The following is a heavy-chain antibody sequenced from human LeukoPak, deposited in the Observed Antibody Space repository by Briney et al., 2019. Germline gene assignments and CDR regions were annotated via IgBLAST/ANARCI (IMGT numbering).Heavy chain of an antibody. CDR3: AKDYTAMVRGPDY. J-gene: IGHJ4*02. CDR2: ISWNSGSI. V-gene: IGHV3-9*01. CDR1: GFTFDDYA. Sequence: GGSLRLSCAASGFTFDDYAMHWVRRAPGKGLEWVSGISWNSGSIGYADSVKGRFTISRDNAKNSLYLQMNSLRAEDTALYYCAKDYTAMVRGPDYWGQGTLVTVSS. D-gene: IGHD5-18*01.